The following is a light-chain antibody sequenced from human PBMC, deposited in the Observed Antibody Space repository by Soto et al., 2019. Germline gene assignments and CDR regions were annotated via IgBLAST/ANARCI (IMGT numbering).Light chain of an antibody. CDR3: QQYGSSPLT. Sequence: DIVLTQSPGTLSLSPGERATLSCRASQSVSSSYLAWYQQKSGQAPRLLIYGASSRATGIPDRFSGSGSGTDFTLTISRLEPEDFAVYYCQQYGSSPLTFGQGTKVDIK. V-gene: IGKV3-20*01. J-gene: IGKJ1*01. CDR1: QSVSSSY. CDR2: GAS.